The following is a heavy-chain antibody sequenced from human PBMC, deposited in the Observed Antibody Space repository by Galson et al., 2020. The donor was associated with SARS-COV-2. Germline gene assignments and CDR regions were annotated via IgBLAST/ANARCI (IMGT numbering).Heavy chain of an antibody. J-gene: IGHJ4*02. CDR1: GFSYSYYG. CDR2: ISYDESYK. V-gene: IGHV3-30*03. Sequence: GGSLRLSCAGSGFSYSYYGMHWVRQAPGKGLEWVAVISYDESYKYYGDSVKGRFTISRDNYKNMLYLQMNSLRGEDTAVYYCVRDRYSGHGVFGYWGQGTLVTV. D-gene: IGHD5-12*01. CDR3: VRDRYSGHGVFGY.